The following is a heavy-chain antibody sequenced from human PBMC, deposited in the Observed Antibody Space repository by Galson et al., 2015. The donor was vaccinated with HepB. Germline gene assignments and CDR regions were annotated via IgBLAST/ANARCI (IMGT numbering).Heavy chain of an antibody. CDR3: ARISVRYSGSYPTEDYYYGMDV. Sequence: PALVKPTQTLTLTCTFSGFSLSTSGMCMSWIRQPPGKALEWLARIDWDDDKYYSTSLKTRLTISKDTSKNQVVLTMTNMDPVDTATYYCARISVRYSGSYPTEDYYYGMDVWGQGTTVTVSS. J-gene: IGHJ6*02. D-gene: IGHD1-26*01. CDR2: IDWDDDK. V-gene: IGHV2-70*11. CDR1: GFSLSTSGMC.